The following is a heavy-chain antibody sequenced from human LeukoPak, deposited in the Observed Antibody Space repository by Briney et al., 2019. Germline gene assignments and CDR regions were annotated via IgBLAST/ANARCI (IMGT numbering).Heavy chain of an antibody. CDR1: GGSVSRSNW. J-gene: IGHJ4*02. CDR3: AREGGFYRPLDY. Sequence: SETLSLTCAVSGGSVSRSNWWHWVRQPPGKGLEWIGEIHHSGSTNYNPSLKSRLTMSVDLSENHVSLKLTSVTAADTAVYYCAREGGFYRPLDYSGQGTLVTVSS. V-gene: IGHV4-4*02. CDR2: IHHSGST. D-gene: IGHD6-25*01.